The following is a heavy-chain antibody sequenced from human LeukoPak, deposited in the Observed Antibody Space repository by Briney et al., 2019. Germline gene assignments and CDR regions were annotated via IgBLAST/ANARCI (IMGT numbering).Heavy chain of an antibody. Sequence: PGRSLKLSCAASGFTFDDYAMHWVRQAPGKGLEWVSGISWNSGSIGYADSVKGRFTISRDNAKNSLYLQMNSLRAEDMALYYCAKDTSQGGSPVAFDIWGQGTMVTVSS. CDR1: GFTFDDYA. CDR2: ISWNSGSI. CDR3: AKDTSQGGSPVAFDI. V-gene: IGHV3-9*03. J-gene: IGHJ3*02. D-gene: IGHD1-26*01.